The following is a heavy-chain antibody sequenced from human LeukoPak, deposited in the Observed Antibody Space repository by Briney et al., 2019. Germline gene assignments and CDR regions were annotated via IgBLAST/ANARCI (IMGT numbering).Heavy chain of an antibody. CDR3: ARAASSSSWFPVPDY. CDR2: IDYIGST. D-gene: IGHD6-13*01. V-gene: IGHV4-59*01. Sequence: SETLSLTCAVYGGSFSVYYWSWIRQPPGKGLEWIGYIDYIGSTNYNPSLKSRVTISVDTSKNQCSLKLSSVTAADTAVYYCARAASSSSWFPVPDYWGQGTLVTASS. CDR1: GGSFSVYY. J-gene: IGHJ4*02.